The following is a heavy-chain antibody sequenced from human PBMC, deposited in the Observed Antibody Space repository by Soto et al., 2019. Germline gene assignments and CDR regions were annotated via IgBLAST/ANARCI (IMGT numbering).Heavy chain of an antibody. Sequence: GGSLRLSCAASGFTFSSYSMNWVRQAPGKGLEWVSSISSSSSYIYYADSVKGRFTISRDNAKNLLYLQMNSLRAEDTAVYYCEIGSKNTGVTPVAVRFDIWGQGTTVTVSS. D-gene: IGHD4-17*01. CDR1: GFTFSSYS. V-gene: IGHV3-21*01. CDR2: ISSSSSYI. CDR3: EIGSKNTGVTPVAVRFDI. J-gene: IGHJ3*02.